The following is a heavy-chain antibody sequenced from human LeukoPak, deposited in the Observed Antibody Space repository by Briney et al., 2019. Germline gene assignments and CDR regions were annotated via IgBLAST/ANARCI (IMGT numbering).Heavy chain of an antibody. CDR1: GYTFTGYY. CDR2: INPNSGGT. D-gene: IGHD5-24*01. J-gene: IGHJ3*02. V-gene: IGHV1-2*02. Sequence: ASVKVSCKASGYTFTGYYMHWVRQAPGQGLEWMGWINPNSGGTDYAQKFQGRVTMTRDTSISTAYMELSRLRSDDTAVYYCARGGDGYNWLKAFDIWGQGTMVTVPS. CDR3: ARGGDGYNWLKAFDI.